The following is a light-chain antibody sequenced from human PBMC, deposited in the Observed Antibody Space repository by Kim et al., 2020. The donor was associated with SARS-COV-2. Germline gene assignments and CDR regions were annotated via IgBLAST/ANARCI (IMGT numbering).Light chain of an antibody. CDR1: QSISRY. Sequence: DIRMTQSPSTLSASLGDRVTITCRASQSISRYLAWYQQKPGTAPKFLIYEASNLQSGVPSRFSGSGSGTEFTLTISSLQPDDFATYYCQQSNSYPWTFGQGTKVDIK. J-gene: IGKJ1*01. CDR2: EAS. V-gene: IGKV1-5*03. CDR3: QQSNSYPWT.